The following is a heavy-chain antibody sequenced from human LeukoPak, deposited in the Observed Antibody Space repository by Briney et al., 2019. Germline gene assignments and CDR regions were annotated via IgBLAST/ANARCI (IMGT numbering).Heavy chain of an antibody. CDR1: GFSFISSA. V-gene: IGHV1-58*01. J-gene: IGHJ6*04. D-gene: IGHD2-2*01. CDR2: IVVGSSKT. CDR3: AAVANVPAAPMGPYGMDV. Sequence: ASVKVSCKASGFSFISSAVHWVRQARGQRLEWIGLIVVGSSKTNHAQKFQERVTITRDMSTNTAYMELRSLRSEDTGVYYCAAVANVPAAPMGPYGMDVWGKGTTVTVSS.